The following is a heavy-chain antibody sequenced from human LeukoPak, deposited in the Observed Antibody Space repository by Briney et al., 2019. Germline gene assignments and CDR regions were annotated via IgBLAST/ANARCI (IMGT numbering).Heavy chain of an antibody. Sequence: GGSLTLSCAPSGFTFSSYWVSWVRQAPGKGLEWGANIKQDGSERYYVDSVKGRFTISRDNAKNTLYLQMSSLRVEDTAVYSCAGGGYPFDRWGRGGLVTVSS. CDR1: GFTFSSYW. D-gene: IGHD5-12*01. CDR2: IKQDGSER. J-gene: IGHJ2*01. V-gene: IGHV3-7*04. CDR3: AGGGYPFDR.